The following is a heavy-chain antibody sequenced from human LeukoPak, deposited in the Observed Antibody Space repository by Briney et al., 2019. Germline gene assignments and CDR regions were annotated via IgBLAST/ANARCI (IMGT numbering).Heavy chain of an antibody. D-gene: IGHD2-15*01. J-gene: IGHJ4*02. CDR3: AREDAGYCSGGSCYPTH. CDR1: GFIFSTYG. Sequence: GVSLRLSCVASGFIFSTYGMNWVRQAPGKGLEWVAVISYEGGNKDYSDSVKGRFTISRDNSKNTLYLQMNSLRAEDTAVYYCAREDAGYCSGGSCYPTHWGQGTLVTVSS. CDR2: ISYEGGNK. V-gene: IGHV3-30*03.